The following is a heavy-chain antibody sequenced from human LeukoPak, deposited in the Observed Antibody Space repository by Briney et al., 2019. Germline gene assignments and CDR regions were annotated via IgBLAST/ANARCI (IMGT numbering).Heavy chain of an antibody. CDR2: ISSSSSYI. CDR3: ARALTYYDRSGAYYFDY. CDR1: GFTFSSYS. D-gene: IGHD3-22*01. Sequence: GGSLRLSCAASGFTFSSYSMNWVRQAPGKGLEWVSSISSSSSYIYYADSVKGRFTISRDNAKNSLYLQMNSLRAEDTAVYYCARALTYYDRSGAYYFDYWGQGTLVTVSS. V-gene: IGHV3-21*01. J-gene: IGHJ4*02.